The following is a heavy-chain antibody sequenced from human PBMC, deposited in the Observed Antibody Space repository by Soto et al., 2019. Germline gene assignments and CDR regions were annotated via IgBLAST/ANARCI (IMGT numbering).Heavy chain of an antibody. V-gene: IGHV1-46*01. CDR2: INPSGGGR. CDR1: GYTFTSHF. Sequence: ASVKVSCKTSGYTFTSHFMHWVRQAPGQGLEWMGIINPSGGGRSYAQKFQGRVTMTRDTPTSTFYMELTSLTSEDTGVYYCARVDDMSTGYRAAYWGQGTPVTVSS. J-gene: IGHJ4*02. CDR3: ARVDDMSTGYRAAY. D-gene: IGHD3-9*01.